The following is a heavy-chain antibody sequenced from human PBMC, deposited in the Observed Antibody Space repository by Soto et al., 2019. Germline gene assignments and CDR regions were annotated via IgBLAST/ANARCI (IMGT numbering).Heavy chain of an antibody. CDR3: VRREKLYGVKNWFDP. Sequence: SETLSLTCTVSGGSISNNSYYWGWIRQPPGKGLEWIGSIYHSGSTYYNPSLKSRVTMSVDTSKNQFSLKMSSVTAADTAVYFCVRREKLYGVKNWFDPWGQGTLVTVSS. V-gene: IGHV4-39*01. CDR2: IYHSGST. CDR1: GGSISNNSYY. J-gene: IGHJ5*02. D-gene: IGHD4-17*01.